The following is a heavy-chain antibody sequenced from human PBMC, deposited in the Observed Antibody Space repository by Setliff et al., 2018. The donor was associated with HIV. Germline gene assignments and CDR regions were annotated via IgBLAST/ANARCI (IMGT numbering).Heavy chain of an antibody. V-gene: IGHV1-69*05. J-gene: IGHJ3*02. CDR3: ARDRGVYCISSSCYSPVDAFDI. D-gene: IGHD2-2*01. CDR1: GGTFSSYA. CDR2: IIPIFGTA. Sequence: SVKVSCKASGGTFSSYAISWVRQAPGQGLEWMGGIIPIFGTANYAQKLQGRVTVTTDTSTSTAYMELGSLRSDDTAVYYCARDRGVYCISSSCYSPVDAFDIWGQGTMVTVSS.